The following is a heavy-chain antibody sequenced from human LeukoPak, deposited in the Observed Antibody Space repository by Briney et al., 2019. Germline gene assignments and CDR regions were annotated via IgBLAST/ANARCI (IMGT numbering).Heavy chain of an antibody. Sequence: GGSLRLSCAASGFSFSSYGMQWVRQTPGKGLEWVAVISHDGNNKYYADSVKGRFTISRDNAKNTLYLQMNSLKTEDTAVYYCTTEFLRGDSSGYKIFDYWGQGTLVTVSS. CDR2: ISHDGNNK. V-gene: IGHV3-30*03. CDR1: GFSFSSYG. CDR3: TTEFLRGDSSGYKIFDY. J-gene: IGHJ4*02. D-gene: IGHD3-22*01.